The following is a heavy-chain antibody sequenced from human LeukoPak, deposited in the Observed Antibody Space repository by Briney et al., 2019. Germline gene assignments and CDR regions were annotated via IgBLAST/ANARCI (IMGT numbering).Heavy chain of an antibody. CDR1: GFTFSSYA. CDR2: ISGSGGAT. Sequence: PGGSLRPSCAASGFTFSSYAMSWVRQAPGKGLEWVSAISGSGGATYYPDSVKGRFTISRDNSKNTLYLQVSSLRAEDTAVYYCAKILFGESTYDAFDIWGQGTMVTVSS. CDR3: AKILFGESTYDAFDI. J-gene: IGHJ3*02. D-gene: IGHD3-10*01. V-gene: IGHV3-23*01.